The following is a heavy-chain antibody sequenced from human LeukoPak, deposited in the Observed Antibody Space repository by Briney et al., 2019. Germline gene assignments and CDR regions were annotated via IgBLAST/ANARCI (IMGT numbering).Heavy chain of an antibody. J-gene: IGHJ4*02. CDR3: AKEGRSGWYSGY. CDR1: GFTFSSYG. Sequence: GGSLRLSCAASGFTFSSYGMHWVRQAPGKGLEWVAVISYDGSNKYYADSVKGRFTTSRDNSKNTLYLQMNSLRAEDTAVYYCAKEGRSGWYSGYWGQGTLVTVSS. CDR2: ISYDGSNK. D-gene: IGHD6-19*01. V-gene: IGHV3-30*18.